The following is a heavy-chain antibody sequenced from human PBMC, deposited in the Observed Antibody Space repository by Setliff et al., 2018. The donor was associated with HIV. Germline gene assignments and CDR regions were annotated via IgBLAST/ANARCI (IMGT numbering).Heavy chain of an antibody. CDR3: ARAGSYGWDY. CDR1: GGSISSFY. J-gene: IGHJ4*02. D-gene: IGHD5-18*01. V-gene: IGHV4-59*01. Sequence: PSETLSLTCTVSGGSISSFYWTWIRQPPGKGLEWIGCIYYSGSTNYNPSLKSRLTISVDTSKNQVSLKLSSVTAADTAVYYCARAGSYGWDYWGQGTLVTVSS. CDR2: IYYSGST.